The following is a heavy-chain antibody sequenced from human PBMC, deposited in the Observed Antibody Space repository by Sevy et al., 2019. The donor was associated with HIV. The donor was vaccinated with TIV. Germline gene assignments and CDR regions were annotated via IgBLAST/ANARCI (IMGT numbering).Heavy chain of an antibody. CDR1: GFTFPAYS. J-gene: IGHJ4*02. Sequence: GGSLILSCIASGFTFPAYSMNWVRQAPGKGLEWLSYISTGSDHVYYADSAKGRFTISRDDAQNSVFLDMKSLRDQDTALYYCVRRGVDAFNVYFDLWGLGTFVTVSS. CDR2: ISTGSDHV. CDR3: VRRGVDAFNVYFDL. V-gene: IGHV3-21*05. D-gene: IGHD3-10*01.